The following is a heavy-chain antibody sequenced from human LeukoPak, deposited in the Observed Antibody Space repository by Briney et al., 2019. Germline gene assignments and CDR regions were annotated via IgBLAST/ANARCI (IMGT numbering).Heavy chain of an antibody. CDR2: IYYSGST. J-gene: IGHJ1*01. CDR1: GGSISSSSYY. CDR3: ARGYYDSSGYYYAEYFQH. Sequence: SETLSLTCTVSGGSISSSSYYWGWIRQPPGKGLEWIGSIYYSGSTNYNPSLKSRVTISVDTSKNQFSLKLSSVTAADTAVYYCARGYYDSSGYYYAEYFQHWGQGTLVTVSS. V-gene: IGHV4-39*07. D-gene: IGHD3-22*01.